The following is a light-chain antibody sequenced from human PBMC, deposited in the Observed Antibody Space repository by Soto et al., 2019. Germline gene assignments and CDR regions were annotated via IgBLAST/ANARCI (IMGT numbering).Light chain of an antibody. Sequence: QSALTQPASVSGSPGQSITISCTGTSSDVGSYNLVSWYQQHPGKAPQLMIYEDIERPSGVSDRFSGSKSGNTASLTISGLQTADEADYYCCSYADSSTYVFGTGTKLTVL. V-gene: IGLV2-23*01. CDR1: SSDVGSYNL. J-gene: IGLJ1*01. CDR2: EDI. CDR3: CSYADSSTYV.